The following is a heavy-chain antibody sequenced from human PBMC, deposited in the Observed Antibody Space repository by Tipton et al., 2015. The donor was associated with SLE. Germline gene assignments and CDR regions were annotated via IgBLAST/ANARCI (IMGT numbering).Heavy chain of an antibody. J-gene: IGHJ3*02. Sequence: GLVKPSETLSLTCTVSGGSISSYYWSWIRHPPGKGLEWIGYIYYSGSTNYSGSTNYNPSLKSRVTISLDTSKSQFSLKLSSVTAADTAVYYCARGVVLGFLPSSLEIWVQWIMLTVSS. CDR2: IYYSGSTNYSGST. CDR3: ARGVVLGFLPSSLEI. D-gene: IGHD2-15*01. CDR1: GGSISSYY. V-gene: IGHV4-59*01.